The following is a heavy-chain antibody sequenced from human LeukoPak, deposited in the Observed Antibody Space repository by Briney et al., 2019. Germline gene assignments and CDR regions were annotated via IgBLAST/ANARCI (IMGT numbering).Heavy chain of an antibody. CDR2: IYYNGST. J-gene: IGHJ4*02. CDR3: ARFGSLREPIHDY. Sequence: SETLSLTCTVSGGSVSSYYWTWIRQPPGKGLDWIGYIYYNGSTNYNPSLNSRVTISVDTSKNQFSLKLSSVTAADTAVYYCARFGSLREPIHDYWGQGTLVTVSS. CDR1: GGSVSSYY. V-gene: IGHV4-59*02. D-gene: IGHD3-16*01.